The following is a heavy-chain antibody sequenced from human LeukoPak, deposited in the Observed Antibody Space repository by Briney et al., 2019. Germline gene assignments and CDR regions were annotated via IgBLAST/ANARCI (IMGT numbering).Heavy chain of an antibody. CDR2: ISGSGGST. J-gene: IGHJ3*02. D-gene: IGHD6-25*01. V-gene: IGHV3-23*01. Sequence: GGSLRLSCEASGFTFSNYDMIWVRQAPGKGLEWVSIISGSGGSTYYGDSVKGRFTISRDNSKNTLYLQMNSLRAEDTAVYYCVRRGPGDAFDIWGQGTMVTVSS. CDR3: VRRGPGDAFDI. CDR1: GFTFSNYD.